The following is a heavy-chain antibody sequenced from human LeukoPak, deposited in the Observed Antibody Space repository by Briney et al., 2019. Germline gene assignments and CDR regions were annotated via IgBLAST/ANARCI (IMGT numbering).Heavy chain of an antibody. D-gene: IGHD1-7*01. Sequence: PGGSLRLSCAASGFTLSSYWMSWVRQAPGKGLEWVANIKQDGSEKYYVDSVKGRFTISRDNAQNSLYLQMNSLRAEDTAVYYCARDRVKLRGPFDYWGQGTLVTVSS. J-gene: IGHJ4*02. V-gene: IGHV3-7*01. CDR1: GFTLSSYW. CDR3: ARDRVKLRGPFDY. CDR2: IKQDGSEK.